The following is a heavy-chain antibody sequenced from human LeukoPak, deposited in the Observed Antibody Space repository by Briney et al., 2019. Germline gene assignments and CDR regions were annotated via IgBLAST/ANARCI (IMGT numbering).Heavy chain of an antibody. J-gene: IGHJ5*02. D-gene: IGHD2-2*01. CDR2: IYTSGST. CDR1: GGSISSGSYY. CDR3: ARDGGYCSSTSCPTEWFDP. V-gene: IGHV4-61*02. Sequence: PSQTLSLTCTVSGGSISSGSYYWSWIRQPAGKGLEWIGRIYTSGSTNYNPSLKSRVTISVDTSKNQFSLKPSSVTAADTAVYYCARDGGYCSSTSCPTEWFDPWGQGTLVTVSS.